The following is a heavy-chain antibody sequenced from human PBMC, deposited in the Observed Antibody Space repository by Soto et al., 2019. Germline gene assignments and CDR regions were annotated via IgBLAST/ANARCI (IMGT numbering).Heavy chain of an antibody. CDR3: ARDYYRFNSGYGFSMDV. V-gene: IGHV3-23*01. J-gene: IGHJ6*02. Sequence: GGSLRLSCAASGFTFSSYAMSWVRQAPGEGLEWVSAISGSGGSTYYADSVKGRFTISRDNSKNTLYLQMNSLRAEDTAVYYCARDYYRFNSGYGFSMDVWGQGTTVTVSS. D-gene: IGHD5-12*01. CDR1: GFTFSSYA. CDR2: ISGSGGST.